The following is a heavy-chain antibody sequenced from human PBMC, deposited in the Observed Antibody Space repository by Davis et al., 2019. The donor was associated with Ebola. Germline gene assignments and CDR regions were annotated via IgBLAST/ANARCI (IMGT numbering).Heavy chain of an antibody. V-gene: IGHV4-34*01. CDR1: GGSFSGYY. Sequence: PSETLSLTCAVYGGSFSGYYWSWIRQPPGKGLEWIGEINHSGSTNYNPSLKSRVTISVDTSKNQFSLKLSSMTAADTAVYYYAREGKLWLRLYIYWGQGTLVTVSS. CDR2: INHSGST. CDR3: AREGKLWLRLYIY. D-gene: IGHD5-18*01. J-gene: IGHJ4*02.